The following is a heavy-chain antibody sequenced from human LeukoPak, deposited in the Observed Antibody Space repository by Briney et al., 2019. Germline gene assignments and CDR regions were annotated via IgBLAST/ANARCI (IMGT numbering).Heavy chain of an antibody. CDR1: GVSITSSDYY. CDR3: ARHYGGSYSHFDY. D-gene: IGHD1-26*01. V-gene: IGHV4-61*05. J-gene: IGHJ4*02. Sequence: SETLSLTCNVSGVSITSSDYYWGWIRQPPGKGLEWIGYIYTSGSTNYNPSLKSRVTISVDTSKNQFSLKLSSVTAADTAVYYCARHYGGSYSHFDYWGQGTLVTVSS. CDR2: IYTSGST.